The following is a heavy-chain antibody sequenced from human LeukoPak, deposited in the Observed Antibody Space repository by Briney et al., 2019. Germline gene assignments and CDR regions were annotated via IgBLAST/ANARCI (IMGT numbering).Heavy chain of an antibody. CDR3: AREGLAARRGAFDI. D-gene: IGHD6-6*01. Sequence: SETLSLTCTVSGGSISGFYWSWIRQPPGKGLEWIGYVYYSGNTNYNPSLRSRVTISIDTSKNQFSLNLKSVTAADTAIYYCAREGLAARRGAFDIWGQGTVVSVSS. V-gene: IGHV4-59*01. CDR1: GGSISGFY. J-gene: IGHJ3*02. CDR2: VYYSGNT.